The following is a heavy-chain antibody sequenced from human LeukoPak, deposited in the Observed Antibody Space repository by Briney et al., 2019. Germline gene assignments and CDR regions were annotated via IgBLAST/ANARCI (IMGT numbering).Heavy chain of an antibody. CDR3: AKDRVSPGFNWFDP. Sequence: GGSLRLSCAASGVIISSYAMSWVRQAPGKGLEGVSAVNGRGDNTYYADFVKGRFTISRDNSKSTVYLQMNSLRTEDTAVYYCAKDRVSPGFNWFDPWGQGTLVTVSS. CDR1: GVIISSYA. V-gene: IGHV3-23*01. D-gene: IGHD2/OR15-2a*01. J-gene: IGHJ5*02. CDR2: VNGRGDNT.